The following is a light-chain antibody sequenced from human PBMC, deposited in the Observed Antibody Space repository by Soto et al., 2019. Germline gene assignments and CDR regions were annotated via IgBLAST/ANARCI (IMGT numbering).Light chain of an antibody. V-gene: IGKV1-5*03. CDR3: QQSSNYVWT. Sequence: TQSPGTLSLSPGERATLSCRASQSVSISYLAWYQQQPGEHPKLLIFKASRLQSGVPSRFSGGGSGTRFNLTISGLQTDDFATYYCQQSSNYVWTFGQGTKVDIK. CDR2: KAS. CDR1: QSVSISY. J-gene: IGKJ1*01.